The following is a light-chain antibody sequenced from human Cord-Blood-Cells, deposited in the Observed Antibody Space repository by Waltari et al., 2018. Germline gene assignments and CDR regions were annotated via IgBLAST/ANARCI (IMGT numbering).Light chain of an antibody. V-gene: IGLV2-23*01. CDR1: SSDVGRYNL. CDR3: CSYAGSSTFV. Sequence: HSALPQPPSVAGSPGLSLTIPCTGTSSDVGRYNLVSWYQQHPGKAPKLMIYEGSKRPSGVSNRFSGSKSGNTASLTISGLQAKDEADYYCCSYAGSSTFVFGTGTKVTVL. CDR2: EGS. J-gene: IGLJ1*01.